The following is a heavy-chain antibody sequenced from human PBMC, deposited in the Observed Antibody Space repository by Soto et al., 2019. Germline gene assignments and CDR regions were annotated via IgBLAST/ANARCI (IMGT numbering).Heavy chain of an antibody. J-gene: IGHJ6*02. CDR1: GIPFSDYY. V-gene: IGHV3-11*05. Sequence: QVQLVESGGGLVKPGGSLRLSCAASGIPFSDYYMSWIRQAPGKGLEWVSYISSSGHYTEHAASVRGRFTTSRDNARNSLSLQMNSLRVEDTAVYYCARELDGMDVWGQGTTVTVSS. CDR2: ISSSGHYT. CDR3: ARELDGMDV.